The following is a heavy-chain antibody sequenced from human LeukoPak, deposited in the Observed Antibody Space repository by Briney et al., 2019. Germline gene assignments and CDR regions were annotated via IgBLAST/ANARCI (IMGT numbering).Heavy chain of an antibody. J-gene: IGHJ6*04. D-gene: IGHD2-15*01. Sequence: ASVKVSCKASGYTFTSYGISWVRQAPGQGLEWMGWISAYNGNTNYAQKLQGRVTMTTDTSTSTAYMELRSLRSDDTAVYYCAREKGEYCSGGSCYSYYGMDVWGKGTTVTVSS. CDR1: GYTFTSYG. CDR2: ISAYNGNT. CDR3: AREKGEYCSGGSCYSYYGMDV. V-gene: IGHV1-18*04.